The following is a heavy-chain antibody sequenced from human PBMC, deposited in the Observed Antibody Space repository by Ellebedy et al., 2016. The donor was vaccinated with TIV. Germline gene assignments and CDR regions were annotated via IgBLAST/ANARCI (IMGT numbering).Heavy chain of an antibody. V-gene: IGHV3-74*01. J-gene: IGHJ4*02. D-gene: IGHD3-22*01. CDR3: VYSTGYNLFAF. Sequence: GGSLRLXXAASGFSFSSYSMHWVRQAPGKGLVWVSRVSPDGSTTNSADSVKGRSTISRDNAKNTLYLQMTSLRAEDTAVYYCVYSTGYNLFAFWGQGTLVTVSS. CDR2: VSPDGSTT. CDR1: GFSFSSYS.